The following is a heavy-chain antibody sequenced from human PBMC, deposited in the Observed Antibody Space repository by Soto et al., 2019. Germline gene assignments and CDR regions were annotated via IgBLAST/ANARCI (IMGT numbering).Heavy chain of an antibody. D-gene: IGHD6-19*01. J-gene: IGHJ4*02. CDR1: GFTFSSYA. V-gene: IGHV3-23*01. CDR2: ISGSGDST. CDR3: ASRSSGWYFDY. Sequence: EVQLLESGGGLVQPGGSLRLSCAASGFTFSSYAMNWVRQAPGKGLEWVSVISGSGDSTYYADSMKGRFTISRDNSKNTLYLQMSSLRAEDTAVYYCASRSSGWYFDYWGQGTLVTVSS.